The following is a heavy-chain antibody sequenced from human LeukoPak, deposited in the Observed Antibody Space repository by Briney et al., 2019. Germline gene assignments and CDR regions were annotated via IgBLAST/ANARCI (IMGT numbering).Heavy chain of an antibody. V-gene: IGHV1-46*01. Sequence: ASVKVSCKASGYTFTSQYMHWVRQAPGQGLEWMGIINPSGGSTSYAQKFQGRVTMTRDTSTSTVYMELSSLRSEDTAVYYCARDLGSDAFDIWGQGTMVTVSS. CDR1: GYTFTSQY. D-gene: IGHD3-16*01. CDR3: ARDLGSDAFDI. CDR2: INPSGGST. J-gene: IGHJ3*02.